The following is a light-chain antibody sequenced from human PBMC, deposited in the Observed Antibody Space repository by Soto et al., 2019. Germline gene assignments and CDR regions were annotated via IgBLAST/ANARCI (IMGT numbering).Light chain of an antibody. Sequence: ETVMTQSPATLSVSPGERATFSCRASQSINTNLAWFQLKPGQAPRLLIYGASIRAAGIPARFSGSGSGTEFSLTISSLQSEDFGVFFCQQYNNWPLTFGQGTKLEIK. CDR1: QSINTN. V-gene: IGKV3-15*01. CDR3: QQYNNWPLT. J-gene: IGKJ2*01. CDR2: GAS.